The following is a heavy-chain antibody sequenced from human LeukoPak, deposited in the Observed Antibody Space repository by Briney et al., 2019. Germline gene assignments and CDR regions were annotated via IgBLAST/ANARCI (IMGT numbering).Heavy chain of an antibody. Sequence: GGSLRLSCAASGVTFSRYWMHWVRQAPGKGLVWVSRIKNDGSRITYADAVKGRFTISRDNAKNTLYLQMNSLSADDTAVYYCARAWSDILTGYDYWGQGTLVTVSS. CDR3: ARAWSDILTGYDY. V-gene: IGHV3-74*01. J-gene: IGHJ4*02. D-gene: IGHD3-9*01. CDR1: GVTFSRYW. CDR2: IKNDGSRI.